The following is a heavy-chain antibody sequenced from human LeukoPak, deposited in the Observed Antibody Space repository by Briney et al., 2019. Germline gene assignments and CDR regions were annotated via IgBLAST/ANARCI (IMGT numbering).Heavy chain of an antibody. J-gene: IGHJ4*02. CDR1: GGTFSSYA. V-gene: IGHV1-69*06. CDR2: IIPIFGTA. Sequence: ASVKVSCKASGGTFSSYAISWVRQAPGQGLEWMGGIIPIFGTANYAQKFRGRVTITADKSTRTAYMELSSLRSDDTAVYYCATRVRGAIDYWGQGTLVTVSS. D-gene: IGHD3-10*01. CDR3: ATRVRGAIDY.